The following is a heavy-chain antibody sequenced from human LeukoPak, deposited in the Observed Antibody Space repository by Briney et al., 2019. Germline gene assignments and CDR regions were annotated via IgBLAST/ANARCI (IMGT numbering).Heavy chain of an antibody. J-gene: IGHJ4*02. CDR1: GFTFGDYA. CDR2: IRSKAYGGTT. CDR3: TRDLFVVVTATNPRFDY. V-gene: IGHV3-49*03. D-gene: IGHD2-21*02. Sequence: PGGSLRLSCTASGFTFGDYAMSWFRQAPGKGLEWVGFIRSKAYGGTTEYAASVKGRFTISRDDSKSIAYLQMNSLKTEDTAVYYCTRDLFVVVTATNPRFDYWGQGTLVTVSS.